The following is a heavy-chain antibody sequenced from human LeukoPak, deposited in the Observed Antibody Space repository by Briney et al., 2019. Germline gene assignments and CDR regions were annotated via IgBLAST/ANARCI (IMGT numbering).Heavy chain of an antibody. V-gene: IGHV3-7*01. CDR2: IKPDGSEK. D-gene: IGHD6-6*01. J-gene: IGHJ3*02. Sequence: HPGGSLRLSCAASGFTFSTYCMSWVRQAPGKGLEWVANIKPDGSEKYYVDSVKGRFTISRDNVKKSLYLQMNSLRAEDTAVYYCAREIVARPGGFDTWGQGTMVTVSS. CDR3: AREIVARPGGFDT. CDR1: GFTFSTYC.